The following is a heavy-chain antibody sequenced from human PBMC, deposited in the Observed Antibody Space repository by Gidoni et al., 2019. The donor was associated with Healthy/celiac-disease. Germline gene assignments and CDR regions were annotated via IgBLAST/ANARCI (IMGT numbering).Heavy chain of an antibody. V-gene: IGHV4-61*02. CDR1: GGSISSGSYY. Sequence: QVQLQESGPGLVKPSQTLSLTCTVSGGSISSGSYYWSWIRQPAGKGLEWIGRIYTSGSTNYNPSLKSRVTMSVDTSKNQFSLKLSSVTAADTAVYYCAREGSIFENWFDPWGQGTLVTVSS. J-gene: IGHJ5*02. D-gene: IGHD3-9*01. CDR2: IYTSGST. CDR3: AREGSIFENWFDP.